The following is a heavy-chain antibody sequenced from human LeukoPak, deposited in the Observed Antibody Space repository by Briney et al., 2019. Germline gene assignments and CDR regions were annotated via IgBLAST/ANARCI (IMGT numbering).Heavy chain of an antibody. CDR3: AKDWLIQLWSEGAYFDY. J-gene: IGHJ4*02. CDR2: ISAYNGNT. V-gene: IGHV1-18*01. Sequence: ASVKVSCKASGYTFTSYGISWVRQAPGQGLEWMGWISAYNGNTNYAQKLQGRVTMTTDTSTSTAYMQLRSLRSDDTAVYYCAKDWLIQLWSEGAYFDYWGQGTLVTVSS. D-gene: IGHD5-18*01. CDR1: GYTFTSYG.